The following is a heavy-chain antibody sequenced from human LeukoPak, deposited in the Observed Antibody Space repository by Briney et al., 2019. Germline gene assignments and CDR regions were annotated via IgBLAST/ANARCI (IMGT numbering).Heavy chain of an antibody. CDR3: ARAGHSSSWYFDL. CDR2: IYSSGST. D-gene: IGHD6-13*01. CDR1: GGSISSYY. Sequence: PSETLSLTCTVSGGSISSYYWSWIRQPPGKGLEWIGYIYSSGSTTYNPSLKSRVTISVDTSKNQVSLRLTSVTAADTAVYYCARAGHSSSWYFDLWGRGTLVTVSS. J-gene: IGHJ2*01. V-gene: IGHV4-59*01.